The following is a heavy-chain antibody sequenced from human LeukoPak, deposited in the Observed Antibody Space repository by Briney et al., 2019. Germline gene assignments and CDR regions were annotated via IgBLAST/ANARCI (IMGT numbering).Heavy chain of an antibody. V-gene: IGHV1-69*05. CDR2: IIPIFGTA. CDR1: GGTFSSYA. CDR3: ARKSSAWDAFDI. J-gene: IGHJ3*02. D-gene: IGHD3-22*01. Sequence: GASVKVSXKASGGTFSSYAISWVRQAPGQGLEWMGRIIPIFGTANYAQKFQGRVTITTDESTSTAYMELSSLRSEDTAVYYCARKSSAWDAFDIWGQGTMVTVSS.